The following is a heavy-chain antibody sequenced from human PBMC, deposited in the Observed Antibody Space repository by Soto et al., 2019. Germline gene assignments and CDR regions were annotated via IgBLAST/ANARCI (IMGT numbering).Heavy chain of an antibody. CDR1: EGSISSYY. D-gene: IGHD3-22*01. CDR3: ASDDSSVP. CDR2: IYYSGST. Sequence: SETMSLTCTVSEGSISSYYWSWIRQPPGKGLEWIGYIYYSGSTYYNPSLKSRVTISVDTSKNQFSLKLSSVTAADTAVYYCASDDSSVPWGQGIQVTVSS. J-gene: IGHJ5*02. V-gene: IGHV4-59*08.